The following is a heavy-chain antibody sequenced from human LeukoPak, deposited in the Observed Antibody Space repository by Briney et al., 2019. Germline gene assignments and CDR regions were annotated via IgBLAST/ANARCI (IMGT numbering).Heavy chain of an antibody. D-gene: IGHD6-19*01. J-gene: IGHJ4*02. CDR2: IYPSDSNT. V-gene: IGHV5-51*01. CDR1: GYCFTSYW. Sequence: GESLKISCKCSGYCFTSYWIAWVRQMRGKGLEWMGIIYPSDSNTRYRPSFQGQVTISADNSISTAYLQWSSLKASDTAMYYCARGGYTTGWYPGYWGQGTLVTVSS. CDR3: ARGGYTTGWYPGY.